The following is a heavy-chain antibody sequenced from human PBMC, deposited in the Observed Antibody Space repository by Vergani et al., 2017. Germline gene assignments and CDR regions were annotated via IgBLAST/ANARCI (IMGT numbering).Heavy chain of an antibody. CDR1: GFTFSSYW. J-gene: IGHJ4*02. Sequence: EVQLVESGGGLVQPGGSLRLSCAASGFTFSSYWMSWVRQAPGKGLEWVANIKQDESEKYYVDSVKGRFTSSRDNAKHSLYLQMNSLRAEDTAVYYCARHGGSGWSLDYWGQGTLVTVSS. CDR2: IKQDESEK. CDR3: ARHGGSGWSLDY. V-gene: IGHV3-7*01. D-gene: IGHD6-19*01.